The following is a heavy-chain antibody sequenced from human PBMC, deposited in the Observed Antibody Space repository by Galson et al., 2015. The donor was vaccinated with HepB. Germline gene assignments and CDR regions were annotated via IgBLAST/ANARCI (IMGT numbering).Heavy chain of an antibody. V-gene: IGHV3-33*01. CDR3: VRDAKMDTGIDYMDV. D-gene: IGHD5-18*01. CDR2: IWYDGNSK. J-gene: IGHJ6*03. Sequence: SLRLSCAASGFTFTNYGIHWVRQAPGKGLEWVAVIWYDGNSKQYADSVKGRFTISRDNSRNTVYLQMNTLRVEGTAVYYCVRDAKMDTGIDYMDVWGKGTTVTVSS. CDR1: GFTFTNYG.